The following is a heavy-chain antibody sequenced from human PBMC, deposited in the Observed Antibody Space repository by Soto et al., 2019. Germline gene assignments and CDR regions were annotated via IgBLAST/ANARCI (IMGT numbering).Heavy chain of an antibody. J-gene: IGHJ5*02. V-gene: IGHV1-18*01. D-gene: IGHD2-21*02. Sequence: ASVKVSCKASGYTFTSYGISWVRQAPGQGLEWMGWISAYNGNTNYAQKLQGRVTMTTDTSTSTAYMELRSLRSDDTAVYYCARNPVSINGGNSLHVQKKSYNWFDPWGQGTLVTVSS. CDR2: ISAYNGNT. CDR1: GYTFTSYG. CDR3: ARNPVSINGGNSLHVQKKSYNWFDP.